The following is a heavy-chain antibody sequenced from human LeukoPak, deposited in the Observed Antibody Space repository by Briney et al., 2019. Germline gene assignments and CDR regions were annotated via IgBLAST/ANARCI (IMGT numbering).Heavy chain of an antibody. CDR3: AKDQALVVPAAIIGY. D-gene: IGHD2-2*01. CDR1: GFTFSSYG. V-gene: IGHV3-30*02. Sequence: PGGSLRLSCAASGFTFSSYGMHWVRQAPGKGLEGVAFIRYDGSNKYYADSVKGRFTISRDNSKNTPYLQMNSLRAEDTAVYYCAKDQALVVPAAIIGYWGQGTLVTVSS. CDR2: IRYDGSNK. J-gene: IGHJ4*02.